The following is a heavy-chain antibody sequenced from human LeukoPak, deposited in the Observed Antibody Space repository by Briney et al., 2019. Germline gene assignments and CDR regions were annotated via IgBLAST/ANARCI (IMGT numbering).Heavy chain of an antibody. J-gene: IGHJ2*01. D-gene: IGHD1-26*01. CDR1: GGSISSYY. V-gene: IGHV4-59*08. Sequence: SETLSLTCTVSGGSISSYYWSWIRQPPGKGLEWIGYIYYSGSTNYNPSLKSRVAISVDTSKNQFSLKLSSVTAADTAVYYCARITGWELSPPYWYFDLWGRGTLVTVSS. CDR3: ARITGWELSPPYWYFDL. CDR2: IYYSGST.